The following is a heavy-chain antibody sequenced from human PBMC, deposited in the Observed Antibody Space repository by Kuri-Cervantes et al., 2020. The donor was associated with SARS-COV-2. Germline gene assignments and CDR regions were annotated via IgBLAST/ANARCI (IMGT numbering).Heavy chain of an antibody. CDR2: FDPEDGET. Sequence: VKVSCKVSGYTLTELSMHWVRQAPGKGLEWMGGFDPEDGETIYAQKFQGRVTMTEDTSTDTAYMELSSLRSEDTAVYYCATLCRSCVIVGATRSPYWFDPWGQGTLVTVSS. J-gene: IGHJ5*02. V-gene: IGHV1-24*01. CDR1: GYTLTELS. D-gene: IGHD1-26*01. CDR3: ATLCRSCVIVGATRSPYWFDP.